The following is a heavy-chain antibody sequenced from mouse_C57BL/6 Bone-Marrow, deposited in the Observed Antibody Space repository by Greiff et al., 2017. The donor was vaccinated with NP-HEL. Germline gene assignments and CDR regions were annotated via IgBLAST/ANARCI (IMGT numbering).Heavy chain of an antibody. CDR1: GYSITSGYY. V-gene: IGHV3-6*01. CDR3: ASEGYYSNYGFAY. Sequence: EVKLQESGPGLVKPSQSLSLTCSVTGYSITSGYYWNWIRQFPGNKLEWMGYISYDGSNNYNPSLKNRISITRDTSKNQFFLKLNSVTTEDTATYYCASEGYYSNYGFAYWGQGTLVTVSA. CDR2: ISYDGSN. D-gene: IGHD2-5*01. J-gene: IGHJ3*01.